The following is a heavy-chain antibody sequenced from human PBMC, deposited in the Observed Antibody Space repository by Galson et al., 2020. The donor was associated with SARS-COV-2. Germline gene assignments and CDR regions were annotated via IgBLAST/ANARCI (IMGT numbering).Heavy chain of an antibody. CDR3: AKSGGVIAPLDY. CDR1: GFTFSSYG. CDR2: IWYDGSNK. Sequence: AGSLRLSCAASGFTFSSYGMHWVRQAPGKGLEWVAVIWYDGSNKYYADSVKGRFTISRDNSKNTLYLQMNSLRAEDTAVYYCAKSGGVIAPLDYWGQGTLVTVS. J-gene: IGHJ4*02. V-gene: IGHV3-33*06. D-gene: IGHD3-16*02.